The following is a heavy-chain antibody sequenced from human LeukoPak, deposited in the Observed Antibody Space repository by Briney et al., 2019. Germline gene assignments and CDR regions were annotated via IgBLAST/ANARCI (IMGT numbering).Heavy chain of an antibody. CDR2: ISGSGGST. Sequence: GGSLRLSCAASGFTFSSYAMSWVRQAPGKGLEWVSAISGSGGSTYYADSVKGRFTISRDNSKNTLYLQMSSLRAEDTAVYYCAGVDDYGDFRTFDYWGQGTLVTVSS. V-gene: IGHV3-23*01. CDR1: GFTFSSYA. J-gene: IGHJ4*02. D-gene: IGHD4-17*01. CDR3: AGVDDYGDFRTFDY.